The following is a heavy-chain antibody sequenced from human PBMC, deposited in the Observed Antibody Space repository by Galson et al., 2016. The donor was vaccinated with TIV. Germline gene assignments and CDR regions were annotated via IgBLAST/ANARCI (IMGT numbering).Heavy chain of an antibody. V-gene: IGHV3-48*03. D-gene: IGHD3-9*01. CDR2: ISSRGTTI. CDR3: ARSSGYFKSFDS. CDR1: GYTFSDYH. Sequence: SCKASGYTFSDYHIHWVRQAPGKGLEWISYISSRGTTIYYADSVKGRFTISRDNAKNSLNLQMNNLRVGDTAVYFCARSSGYFKSFDSWGQGTLVTVSS. J-gene: IGHJ4*02.